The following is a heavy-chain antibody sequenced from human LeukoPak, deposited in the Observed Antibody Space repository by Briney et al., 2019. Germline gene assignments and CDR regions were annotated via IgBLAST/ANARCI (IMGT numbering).Heavy chain of an antibody. V-gene: IGHV3-30*04. CDR2: ISYDGSNK. D-gene: IGHD3-10*01. CDR1: GFTFSSYA. CDR3: ARDFEVRGVINPFYYFDY. Sequence: GGSLRLSCAASGFTFSSYAMHWVRQAPGKGLEWVAVISYDGSNKYYADSVKGRFTISRDNSKNTLYLQMNSLRAEDTAVYYCARDFEVRGVINPFYYFDYWGQGTLVTVSS. J-gene: IGHJ4*02.